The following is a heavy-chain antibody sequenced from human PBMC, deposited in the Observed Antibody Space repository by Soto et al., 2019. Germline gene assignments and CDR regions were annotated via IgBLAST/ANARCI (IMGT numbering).Heavy chain of an antibody. CDR1: GGSISSYY. CDR3: ARAQNDYVWGSYRRLYYYYGMDV. Sequence: PSETLSLTCTVSGGSISSYYWSWIRQPPGKGLEWIGYIYYSGSTTYNPSLKSRVTISVDTSKNQFSLKLSSVTAADTAVYYCARAQNDYVWGSYRRLYYYYGMDVWGQGTTVTVSS. J-gene: IGHJ6*02. D-gene: IGHD3-16*02. V-gene: IGHV4-59*01. CDR2: IYYSGST.